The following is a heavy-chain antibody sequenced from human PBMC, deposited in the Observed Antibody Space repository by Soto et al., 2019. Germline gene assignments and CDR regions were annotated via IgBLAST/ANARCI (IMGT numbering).Heavy chain of an antibody. D-gene: IGHD3-3*02. Sequence: SQTLSLTCAISGDSVSSNSAAWNWIRQSPSRGLEWLGRTYYRSKWYNDYAVSVKSRLTVSIDASKNQFSLKLASVTAADTAIYYCARTPTRSDFHVVLHFFDLWGQGPQVTVSS. CDR3: ARTPTRSDFHVVLHFFDL. J-gene: IGHJ4*02. CDR2: TYYRSKWYN. V-gene: IGHV6-1*01. CDR1: GDSVSSNSAA.